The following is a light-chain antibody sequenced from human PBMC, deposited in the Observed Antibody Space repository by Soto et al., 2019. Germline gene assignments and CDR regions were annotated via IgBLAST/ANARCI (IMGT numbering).Light chain of an antibody. Sequence: EIVLTQSPGTLSLSPGERATLSYRASQSVSTNYLAWYRQRPGQAPRLLIYGASSRATGVPDRFSGSGSATDFTLTISRLESEDFAVFYCQQYGSSPPTFGQGTKVEIK. CDR3: QQYGSSPPT. CDR2: GAS. V-gene: IGKV3-20*01. CDR1: QSVSTNY. J-gene: IGKJ1*01.